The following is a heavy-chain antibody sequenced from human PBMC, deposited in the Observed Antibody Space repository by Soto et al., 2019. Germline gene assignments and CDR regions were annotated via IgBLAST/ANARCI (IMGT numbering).Heavy chain of an antibody. Sequence: ASVKVSCKASGGTFSSYTISWVRQAPGQGLEWMGRIIPILGIANYAQKFQGRVTITADKSTSTAYMELSSLRSEDTAVYYCARLEWSAEGRFDPWGQGTLVTVSS. CDR2: IIPILGIA. D-gene: IGHD3-3*01. J-gene: IGHJ5*02. V-gene: IGHV1-69*02. CDR1: GGTFSSYT. CDR3: ARLEWSAEGRFDP.